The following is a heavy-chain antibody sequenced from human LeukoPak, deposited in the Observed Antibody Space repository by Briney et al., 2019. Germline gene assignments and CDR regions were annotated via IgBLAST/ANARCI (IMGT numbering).Heavy chain of an antibody. CDR3: ARQVVAVAGTGYFDY. CDR2: IYYSGST. V-gene: IGHV4-39*01. J-gene: IGHJ4*02. Sequence: SETLSLTCTVSGGSIRSSSYYWGWIRQPPGKGLEWIGSIYYSGSTYHNASIKRRGNIPVDTSKTQFALKLTSVTAADTAVYFCARQVVAVAGTGYFDYWGQGTLVTVSS. CDR1: GGSIRSSSYY. D-gene: IGHD6-19*01.